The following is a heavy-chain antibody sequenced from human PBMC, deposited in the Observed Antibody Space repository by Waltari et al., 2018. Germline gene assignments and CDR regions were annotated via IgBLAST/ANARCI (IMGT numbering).Heavy chain of an antibody. CDR3: AKEGRTSSHFDY. Sequence: EVQLVESGGVVVQPGRSLRLSCAASGFRFDDYTMHWVRHAPGKSLGWVSLSTGDGGSIFYADSVKGRFSISRDNSKDSLYLQMNSLRNEDTALYYCAKEGRTSSHFDYWGQGTLVTVSS. V-gene: IGHV3-43*01. CDR2: STGDGGSI. CDR1: GFRFDDYT. J-gene: IGHJ4*02.